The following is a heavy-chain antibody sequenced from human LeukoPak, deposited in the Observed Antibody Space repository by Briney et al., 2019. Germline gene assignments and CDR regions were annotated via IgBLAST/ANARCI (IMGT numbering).Heavy chain of an antibody. Sequence: SVKASCKASGGTFSSYAISWVRQAPGQGLEWMGGIIPIFGTANYAQKFQGRVTITADESTSTAYMELSSLRSDDTAVYYCARERERDGYNYWGQGTLVTVSS. J-gene: IGHJ4*02. CDR1: GGTFSSYA. CDR2: IIPIFGTA. V-gene: IGHV1-69*13. CDR3: ARERERDGYNY. D-gene: IGHD5-24*01.